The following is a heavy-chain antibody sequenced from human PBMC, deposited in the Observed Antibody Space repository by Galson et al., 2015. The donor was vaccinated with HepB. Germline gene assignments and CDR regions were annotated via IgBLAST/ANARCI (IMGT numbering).Heavy chain of an antibody. CDR3: ARGRGDIGGYYAFDY. CDR2: VSSSSIYK. V-gene: IGHV3-21*06. CDR1: GFTFRTYS. D-gene: IGHD3-22*01. J-gene: IGHJ4*02. Sequence: SLRLSCAASGFTFRTYSLNWVRQAPGQGLEWVSAVSSSSIYKYYADSVKGRFTISRDNAKSSLYVQMNNLRVEDTAVYYCARGRGDIGGYYAFDYWGKGALVTVSS.